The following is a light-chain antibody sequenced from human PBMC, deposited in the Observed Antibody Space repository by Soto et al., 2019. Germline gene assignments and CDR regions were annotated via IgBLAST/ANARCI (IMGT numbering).Light chain of an antibody. Sequence: DIQMTQSPSTLSASVGDRVTITCRASQSISSWLAWYQQKPGKAPKLLIHKASTLKSGVPSRFSGSGSGTEFTLTISSLQPDDFATYYCQHYNSYSEAFGQGPKVDIK. V-gene: IGKV1-5*03. J-gene: IGKJ1*01. CDR2: KAS. CDR3: QHYNSYSEA. CDR1: QSISSW.